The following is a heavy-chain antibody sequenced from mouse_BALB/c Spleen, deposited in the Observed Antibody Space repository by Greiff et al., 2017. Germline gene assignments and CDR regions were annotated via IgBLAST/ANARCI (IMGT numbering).Heavy chain of an antibody. D-gene: IGHD2-3*01. CDR1: GFSLTSYG. Sequence: VHLVESGPGLVAPSQSLSITCTVSGFSLTSYGVHWVRQPPGKGLEWLGVIWAGGSTNYNSALMSRLSISKDNSKSQVFLKMNSLQTDDTAMYYCARVLYDGYSYWYFDVWGAGTTVTVSS. J-gene: IGHJ1*01. CDR3: ARVLYDGYSYWYFDV. CDR2: IWAGGST. V-gene: IGHV2-9*02.